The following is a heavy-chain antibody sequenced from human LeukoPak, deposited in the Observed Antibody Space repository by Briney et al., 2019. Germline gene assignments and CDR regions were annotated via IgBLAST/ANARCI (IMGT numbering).Heavy chain of an antibody. V-gene: IGHV1-2*04. Sequence: ASVKVSCKASGYTFTSYGISWVRQAPGQGLEWMGWINPNSGGTNYAQKFQGWVTMTRDTSISTAYMELSRLRSDDTAVYYCARGYSSSWYEYYFDYWGQGTLVTVSS. D-gene: IGHD6-13*01. CDR3: ARGYSSSWYEYYFDY. J-gene: IGHJ4*02. CDR2: INPNSGGT. CDR1: GYTFTSYG.